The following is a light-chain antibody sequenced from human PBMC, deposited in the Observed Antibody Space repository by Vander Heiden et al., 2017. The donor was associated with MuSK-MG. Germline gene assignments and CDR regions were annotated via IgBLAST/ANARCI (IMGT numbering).Light chain of an antibody. V-gene: IGKV2D-29*01. CDR3: RRSIQLPRT. J-gene: IGKJ3*01. CDR1: QSLLHSDGKTY. Sequence: DSVITQTPLSLSVTPGQPASLSYKSSQSLLHSDGKTYLYWYLQKPGQPPQLLIYEGSNRGSGVPDRFSGSGSGTDFTLKISRVDAEDVRVYYCRRSIQLPRTFGHGTKVEIK. CDR2: EGS.